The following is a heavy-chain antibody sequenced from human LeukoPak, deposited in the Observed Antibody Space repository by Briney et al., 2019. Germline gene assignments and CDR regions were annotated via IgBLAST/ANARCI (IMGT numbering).Heavy chain of an antibody. D-gene: IGHD6-19*01. Sequence: GGSLRLSCAASGFTFSSYWMHWVRQAPGKGLVWVSGISSGSRYIYYADSVKGRFTISKDNAKNSLYLQMSGLRAEDTAVYYCATNVRDEYSSGWYPIGYWGQGTLVTVSS. CDR1: GFTFSSYW. CDR3: ATNVRDEYSSGWYPIGY. V-gene: IGHV3-21*01. CDR2: ISSGSRYI. J-gene: IGHJ4*02.